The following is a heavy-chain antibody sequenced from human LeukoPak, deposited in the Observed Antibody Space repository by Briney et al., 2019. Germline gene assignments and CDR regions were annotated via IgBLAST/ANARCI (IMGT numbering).Heavy chain of an antibody. Sequence: GGSLRLSCVVSGFTYSRYWMTWFRQAPGKGLEWVANIKRDGSQKNYVDSVKGRFTISRDNAKNSLYLQMNSLRAEDTAVYYCARDSSTWGQGTLVTVSS. CDR3: ARDSST. CDR1: GFTYSRYW. D-gene: IGHD6-6*01. V-gene: IGHV3-7*01. J-gene: IGHJ5*02. CDR2: IKRDGSQK.